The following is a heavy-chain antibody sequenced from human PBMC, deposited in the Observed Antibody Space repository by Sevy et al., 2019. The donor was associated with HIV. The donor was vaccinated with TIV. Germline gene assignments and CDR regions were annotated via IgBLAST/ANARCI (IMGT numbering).Heavy chain of an antibody. Sequence: GVSLKISCKGSGYSFTTYWIGWVRQMPGKDLEWIGIIYPSDSEIRCSPPFQGQVTISADKSISTAYLQWSSLKASDSAVYYCVIGGRDSYVRYNDWHADYWGQGTLVTVSS. D-gene: IGHD3-9*01. CDR2: IYPSDSEI. CDR3: VIGGRDSYVRYNDWHADY. J-gene: IGHJ4*02. V-gene: IGHV5-51*01. CDR1: GYSFTTYW.